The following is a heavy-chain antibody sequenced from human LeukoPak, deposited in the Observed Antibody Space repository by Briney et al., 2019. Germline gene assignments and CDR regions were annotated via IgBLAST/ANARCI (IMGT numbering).Heavy chain of an antibody. V-gene: IGHV3-21*01. J-gene: IGHJ5*02. CDR2: ISSSSSYI. Sequence: PGGSLRLSCAASGFTFSSYSMNWVRQAPGKGLEWVSSISSSSSYIYYADSVKGRFTISRDNSKNTLYLQMNSLRAEDTAVYYCARGSGGYGNWFDPWGQGTLVTVSS. CDR1: GFTFSSYS. CDR3: ARGSGGYGNWFDP. D-gene: IGHD5-12*01.